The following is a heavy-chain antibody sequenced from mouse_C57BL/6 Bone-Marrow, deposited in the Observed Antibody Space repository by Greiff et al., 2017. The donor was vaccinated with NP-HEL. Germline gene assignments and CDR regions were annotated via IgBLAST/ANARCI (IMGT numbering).Heavy chain of an antibody. CDR1: GFNIKDDY. Sequence: DVQLQESGAELVRPGASVTLSCTVSGFNIKDDYMHWVKQRPEQGLEWIGWIDPENGDTEFASKFPVKATITADTSSNTAYLQLSSLTSEDTAVYYCTTGGSSPYAMDYWGQGTSVTVSS. V-gene: IGHV14-4*01. CDR3: TTGGSSPYAMDY. CDR2: IDPENGDT. D-gene: IGHD1-1*01. J-gene: IGHJ4*01.